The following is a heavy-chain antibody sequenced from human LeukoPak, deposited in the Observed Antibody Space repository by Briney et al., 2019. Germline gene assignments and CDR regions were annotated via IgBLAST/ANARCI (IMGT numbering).Heavy chain of an antibody. D-gene: IGHD3-10*02. CDR3: ARNDRGVDIPPDY. CDR1: GGTFSSYA. Sequence: ASVKVSCKASGGTFSSYAISWVRQAPGQGLEWMGRIIPILGIANYAQKFQGRVTITADKSTSTAYMELSSLRSEDTAVYYCARNDRGVDIPPDYWGQGTLVTVSS. CDR2: IIPILGIA. V-gene: IGHV1-69*04. J-gene: IGHJ4*02.